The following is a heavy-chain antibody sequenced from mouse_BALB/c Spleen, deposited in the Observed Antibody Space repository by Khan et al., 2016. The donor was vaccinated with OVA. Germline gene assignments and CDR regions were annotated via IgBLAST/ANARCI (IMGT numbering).Heavy chain of an antibody. D-gene: IGHD2-14*01. Sequence: VQLQESGAELARPGASVKMSCKASGYTFTTYTIHWVKQRPGQGLEWIGYIIPSNDYTNYNQKFKDRATLTADKSSSTAYMQLSSLTSEDYAGXYCVREGAYYRSDGWFAYWGQGTLVTVSA. CDR3: VREGAYYRSDGWFAY. CDR1: GYTFTTYT. J-gene: IGHJ3*01. V-gene: IGHV1-4*01. CDR2: IIPSNDYT.